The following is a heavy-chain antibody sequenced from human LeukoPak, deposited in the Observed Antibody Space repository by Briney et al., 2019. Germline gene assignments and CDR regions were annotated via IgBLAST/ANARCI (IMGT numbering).Heavy chain of an antibody. V-gene: IGHV3-66*01. CDR1: GFTFSSYD. J-gene: IGHJ4*02. CDR3: ARWAARPLGHFDY. Sequence: GGSLRLSCAASGFTFSSYDMSWVRQAPGKGLEWVLVIYTGGNIYYADSVKGRFTISRDTSRNTLFLQMNSLRAEDTAVYYCARWAARPLGHFDYWGQGTLVTVSS. D-gene: IGHD6-6*01. CDR2: IYTGGNI.